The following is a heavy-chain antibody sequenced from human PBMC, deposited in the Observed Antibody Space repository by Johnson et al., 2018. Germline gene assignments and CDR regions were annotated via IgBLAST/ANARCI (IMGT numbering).Heavy chain of an antibody. J-gene: IGHJ6*02. CDR2: IWYDGSNK. Sequence: VQLVESGGGVVQPGKSLRLSCAASGFIFSTYGMHWVRQAPGKGLEWVAVIWYDGSNKYYADSVKGRFTISRDTSKNTLYLQMNSLRTEDTAVYYCARGGLMGATTGMNVWGQGTTVTVSS. CDR3: ARGGLMGATTGMNV. V-gene: IGHV3-33*01. CDR1: GFIFSTYG. D-gene: IGHD1-26*01.